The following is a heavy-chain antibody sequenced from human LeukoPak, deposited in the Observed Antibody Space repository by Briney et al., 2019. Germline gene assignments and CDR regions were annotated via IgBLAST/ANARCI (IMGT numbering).Heavy chain of an antibody. V-gene: IGHV3-21*01. CDR2: ISSSGSFI. CDR1: GFTFSSYS. Sequence: GGSLRLSCAASGFTFSSYSMNWVRQAPGEGLEWVSSISSSGSFIYYADSVKGRFTISRDGSKNTLYLQMNSLRPDDTAVYFCAKPQVTANWYYFHYWGQGTLVTVSS. J-gene: IGHJ4*02. CDR3: AKPQVTANWYYFHY. D-gene: IGHD2-21*02.